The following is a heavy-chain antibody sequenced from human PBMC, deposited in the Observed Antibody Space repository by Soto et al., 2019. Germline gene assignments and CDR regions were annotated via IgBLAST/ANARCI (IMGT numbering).Heavy chain of an antibody. CDR1: GLSFSNYG. V-gene: IGHV3-30*18. D-gene: IGHD6-19*01. Sequence: QVQLVELGGGAVQPGRSLTLSCTASGLSFSNYGMHWVRQAPGKGLEWVAIISDDGNSQNYASSVKGRFTISRDNFKNTVYLQMDRLRGDDTAVYYCAKDRYSSSPGHLEYWGQGTLVTVSS. CDR3: AKDRYSSSPGHLEY. J-gene: IGHJ4*02. CDR2: ISDDGNSQ.